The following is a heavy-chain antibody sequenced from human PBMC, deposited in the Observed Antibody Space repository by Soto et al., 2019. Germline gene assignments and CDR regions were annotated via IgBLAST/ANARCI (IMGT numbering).Heavy chain of an antibody. V-gene: IGHV1-18*04. CDR2: INTYSGNT. Sequence: QVQLVQPGAEVKKPGASVRVSCKASEHTFTNYGINWVRLAPGQGLEWMGWINTYSGNTIYAQKFQDRLTITTDTSTNTASMELRSLTSDDTAVFYCAGGQGSLIPYYFDSWGQGTLVTVSS. D-gene: IGHD2-2*01. J-gene: IGHJ4*02. CDR1: EHTFTNYG. CDR3: AGGQGSLIPYYFDS.